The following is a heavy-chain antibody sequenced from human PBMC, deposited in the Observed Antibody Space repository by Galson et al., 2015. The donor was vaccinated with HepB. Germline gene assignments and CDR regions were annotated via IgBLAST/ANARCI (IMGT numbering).Heavy chain of an antibody. V-gene: IGHV3-7*01. J-gene: IGHJ2*01. D-gene: IGHD1-7*01. Sequence: SLRLSCAASGFSFRSYWMSWVRQAPGKGLEWVADIKQDGSEEYYVDSVKGRFAIFRDNARNSLYLQMNSLRAEDTVAYFCARDTGVSRTDDWSFDLWGRGSQVTVSS. CDR3: ARDTGVSRTDDWSFDL. CDR2: IKQDGSEE. CDR1: GFSFRSYW.